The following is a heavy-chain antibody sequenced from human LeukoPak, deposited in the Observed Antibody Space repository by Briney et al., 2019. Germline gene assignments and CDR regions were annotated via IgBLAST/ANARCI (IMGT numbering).Heavy chain of an antibody. CDR2: TYYSGNP. CDR1: GDSISSNSYY. D-gene: IGHD3-22*01. CDR3: ASQLDDYYDSTGYYTGFIDY. J-gene: IGHJ4*02. Sequence: SATLSLTCTASGDSISSNSYYRGWIGQPPGKVRQWVGRTYYSGNPFYNPSLKSRVTISVDPSKIQFSLSLDSVTAADTAVYYCASQLDDYYDSTGYYTGFIDYWGPGTLVTVSS. V-gene: IGHV4-39*01.